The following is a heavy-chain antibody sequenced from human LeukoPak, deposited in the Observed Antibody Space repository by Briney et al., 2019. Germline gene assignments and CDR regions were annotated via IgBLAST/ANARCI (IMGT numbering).Heavy chain of an antibody. CDR2: IYTSGST. CDR3: ARDRGYSGSYPPDFDY. D-gene: IGHD1-26*01. J-gene: IGHJ4*02. V-gene: IGHV4-4*07. Sequence: PSETLSLTCTVSGGSISSYYWSWIRQPAGKGLEWIGRIYTSGSTNYNPSLKSRVTMSVDTSKNQFSLKLSSVTAADTAVYYCARDRGYSGSYPPDFDYWGQGTLVTVSS. CDR1: GGSISSYY.